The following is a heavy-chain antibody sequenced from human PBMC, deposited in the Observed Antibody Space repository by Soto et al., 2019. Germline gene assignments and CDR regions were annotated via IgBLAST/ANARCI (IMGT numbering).Heavy chain of an antibody. Sequence: ASVKVSCKVSGYTLTELSMHWVRQAPGKGLEWMGGFDPEDGETIYAQKFQGRVTMTEDTSTDTAYMELSSLRSEDTAVYYCVTAAGTRVVTPSYFDFWGQGSLVTVSS. CDR1: GYTLTELS. D-gene: IGHD2-21*02. V-gene: IGHV1-24*01. CDR3: VTAAGTRVVTPSYFDF. J-gene: IGHJ4*02. CDR2: FDPEDGET.